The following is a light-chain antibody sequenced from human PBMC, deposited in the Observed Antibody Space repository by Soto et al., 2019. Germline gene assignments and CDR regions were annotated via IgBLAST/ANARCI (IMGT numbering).Light chain of an antibody. Sequence: QSVLTQTPSVSEAPRQRVTISCSGGTSNIGSDIVNCYQLLPGAAPEVLINTTNQRPSGVPERFSGSKSGTSASLAISGLQSEEEANYSCATWDGGLSGPFVFGTGTKLTVL. CDR2: TTN. J-gene: IGLJ1*01. CDR1: TSNIGSDI. CDR3: ATWDGGLSGPFV. V-gene: IGLV1-44*01.